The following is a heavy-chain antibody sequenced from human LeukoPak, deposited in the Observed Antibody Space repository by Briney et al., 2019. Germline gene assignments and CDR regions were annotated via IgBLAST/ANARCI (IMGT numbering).Heavy chain of an antibody. Sequence: SETLSLTCTVSGYSISSGYYWGWIRQPPGKGLEWIGSVYYSGSSYYNPSLKSRVTISVDTSKSQFSLNLTSVTAADTAVYYCARAGYDFWSAAFDIWGQGTLVTFSS. J-gene: IGHJ3*02. CDR2: VYYSGSS. D-gene: IGHD3-3*01. V-gene: IGHV4-38-2*02. CDR3: ARAGYDFWSAAFDI. CDR1: GYSISSGYY.